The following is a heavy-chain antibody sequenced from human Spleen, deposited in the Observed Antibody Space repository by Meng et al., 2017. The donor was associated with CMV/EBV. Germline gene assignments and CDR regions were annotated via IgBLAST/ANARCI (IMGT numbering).Heavy chain of an antibody. CDR1: GYTFVNYG. D-gene: IGHD3-10*01. CDR3: ASYIGGAPFGY. J-gene: IGHJ4*02. V-gene: IGHV1-18*01. Sequence: SCKGSGYTFVNYGFTWVRPARGQGLEWMGWISAYSGNTNYAQKFQGRVTMTSDTSTSTGYMELRSLRSDDTAFYYCASYIGGAPFGYWGQGTLVTVSS. CDR2: ISAYSGNT.